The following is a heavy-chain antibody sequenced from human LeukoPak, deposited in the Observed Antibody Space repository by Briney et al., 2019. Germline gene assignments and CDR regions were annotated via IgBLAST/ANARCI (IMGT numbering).Heavy chain of an antibody. CDR1: GFTFSSYG. CDR3: AKDQLRTSIVVVTNFDY. J-gene: IGHJ4*02. D-gene: IGHD3-22*01. CDR2: ISGSGGST. Sequence: PGGSLRLSCAASGFTFSSYGMSWVRQGPGKGLERVSAISGSGGSTYYADSVKGRFTISRDNSKNTLYLQMNSLRAEDTAVYYCAKDQLRTSIVVVTNFDYWGQGTLVTVSS. V-gene: IGHV3-23*01.